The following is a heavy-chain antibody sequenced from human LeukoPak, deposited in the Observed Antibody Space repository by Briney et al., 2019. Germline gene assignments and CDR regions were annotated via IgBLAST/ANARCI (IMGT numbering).Heavy chain of an antibody. CDR3: ITDLLRFLEYLRLDI. Sequence: PGGSLRLSCACSGFTLSNAWMTWVRQAPGKGLEWVGRIKSKTDGGTTDYAAPVKGRFTISRDDSKNTLYLQMNSLNTEDTAVYYCITDLLRFLEYLRLDIWGQGTMVTVSS. V-gene: IGHV3-15*01. J-gene: IGHJ3*02. D-gene: IGHD3-3*01. CDR2: IKSKTDGGTT. CDR1: GFTLSNAW.